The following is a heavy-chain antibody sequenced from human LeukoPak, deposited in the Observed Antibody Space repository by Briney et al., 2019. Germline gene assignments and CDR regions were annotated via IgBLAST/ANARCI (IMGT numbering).Heavy chain of an antibody. CDR2: TNWNGGYT. Sequence: GGSLRLSCAASGFTFDDYGMSWVRQAPGKGLEWVSGTNWNGGYTGYVDSVKGRFTISRDNAKNSLYLQMNSLRAEDTALYYCARGSSGSYYTWFDPWGQGTLVTVSS. V-gene: IGHV3-20*04. D-gene: IGHD3-10*01. J-gene: IGHJ5*02. CDR3: ARGSSGSYYTWFDP. CDR1: GFTFDDYG.